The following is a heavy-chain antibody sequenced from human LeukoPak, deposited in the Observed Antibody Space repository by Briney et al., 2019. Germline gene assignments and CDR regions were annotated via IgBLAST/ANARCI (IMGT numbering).Heavy chain of an antibody. CDR3: ASSNYGLPDDY. V-gene: IGHV3-30*14. CDR1: GFTFSSYA. Sequence: GRSLRLSCAASGFTFSSYAMHWVRQAPGKGLEWVAVISYDGSNKYYADSVKGRFTISRDNSKNTLYLQMNSLRAEDTAVYYCASSNYGLPDDYWGQGTLVTVSS. CDR2: ISYDGSNK. D-gene: IGHD4-11*01. J-gene: IGHJ4*02.